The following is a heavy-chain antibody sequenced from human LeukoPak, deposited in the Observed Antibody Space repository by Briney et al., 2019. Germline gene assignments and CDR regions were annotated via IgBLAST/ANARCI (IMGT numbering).Heavy chain of an antibody. J-gene: IGHJ4*02. CDR2: IYYSGST. D-gene: IGHD2-2*01. Sequence: SETLSLTCTVSGGSLSSYYWSWIRQPPGKGLEWIGYIYYSGSTNYNPSLKSRVTISIETSKNQFSLKLSSVTAADTAVYYCARGGSRVFDFWGQGTLVTVSS. CDR1: GGSLSSYY. V-gene: IGHV4-59*08. CDR3: ARGGSRVFDF.